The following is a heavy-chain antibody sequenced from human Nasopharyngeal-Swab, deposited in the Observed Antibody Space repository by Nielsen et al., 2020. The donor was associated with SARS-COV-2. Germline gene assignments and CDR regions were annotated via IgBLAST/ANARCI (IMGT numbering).Heavy chain of an antibody. J-gene: IGHJ4*02. V-gene: IGHV1-8*01. CDR2: INPNSGGT. CDR3: ARGRGYSSFLGY. Sequence: WVRQAPGQGIEWMGRINPNSGGTNYAQKFQGRVTMTRNTSISTAYMELSSLRSEDTAVYYCARGRGYSSFLGYWGQGTLVTVSS. D-gene: IGHD5-18*01.